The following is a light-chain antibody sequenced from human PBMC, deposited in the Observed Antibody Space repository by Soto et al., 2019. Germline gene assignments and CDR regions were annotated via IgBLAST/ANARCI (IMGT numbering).Light chain of an antibody. CDR2: KTS. V-gene: IGKV3-15*01. CDR3: QQYASWPVT. Sequence: EIILTQSPATLSVSPGETTSLSCRATQSVGSNLGWYQQKPGQTPRLLIYKTSTRATGVPARFSGSGSETEFTLTISSLQSEDFAVYYCQQYASWPVTFCGGTKVEIK. CDR1: QSVGSN. J-gene: IGKJ4*01.